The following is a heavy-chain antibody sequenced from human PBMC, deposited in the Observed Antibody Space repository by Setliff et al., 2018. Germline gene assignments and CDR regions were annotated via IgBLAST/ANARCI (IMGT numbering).Heavy chain of an antibody. CDR3: ARSPPTVVVTAIQAIFDY. D-gene: IGHD2-21*02. V-gene: IGHV1-69*13. CDR1: GGTFSSYA. J-gene: IGHJ4*02. CDR2: IIPMFGTT. Sequence: GASVKVSCKASGGTFSSYAINWVRQAPGQGLEWMGGIIPMFGTTNYARKFQGRVTITADESTSTAYMELRSLRSDDTAVYYCARSPPTVVVTAIQAIFDYWGQGTLVTVSS.